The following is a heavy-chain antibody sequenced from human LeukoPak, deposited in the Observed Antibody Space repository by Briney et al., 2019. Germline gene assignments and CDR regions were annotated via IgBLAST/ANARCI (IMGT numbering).Heavy chain of an antibody. CDR3: ARGRDGGDYTPLDY. D-gene: IGHD2-21*01. J-gene: IGHJ4*02. CDR1: GGSISSNY. CDR2: IYYSGST. Sequence: SETLSPTCTASGGSISSNYWSWIRQHPGKGLEWIGYIYYSGSTNYNPSLKSRVTISVDTSKNQFSLKLSSVTAADTAVYYCARGRDGGDYTPLDYWGQGTLVTVSS. V-gene: IGHV4-59*01.